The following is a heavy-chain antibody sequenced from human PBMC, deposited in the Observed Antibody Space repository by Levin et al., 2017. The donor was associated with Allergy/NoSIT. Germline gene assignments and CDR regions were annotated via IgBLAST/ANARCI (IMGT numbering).Heavy chain of an antibody. CDR1: GFTFDDYA. Sequence: PGGSLRLSCAASGFTFDDYAMHWVRQAPGKGLEWVSGISWNSGSIGYADSVKGRFTISRDNAKNSLYLQMNSLRAEDTALYYCTIGHYYDSSGYTYWGQGTLVTVSS. D-gene: IGHD3-22*01. CDR2: ISWNSGSI. V-gene: IGHV3-9*01. J-gene: IGHJ4*02. CDR3: TIGHYYDSSGYTY.